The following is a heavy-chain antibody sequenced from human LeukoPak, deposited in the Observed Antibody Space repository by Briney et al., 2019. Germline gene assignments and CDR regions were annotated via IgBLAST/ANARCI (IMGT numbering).Heavy chain of an antibody. CDR1: GFTFDDYA. D-gene: IGHD3-22*01. Sequence: PGGSLRLSCAASGFTFDDYAMHWVRQAPGKGLEWVSGISWNSGSIGYADSVKGRFTISRDNAKNSLYLQMNSLRAEDTAVYYCARDVYDSSGFSGAFDIWGQGTMVTVSS. J-gene: IGHJ3*02. V-gene: IGHV3-9*01. CDR3: ARDVYDSSGFSGAFDI. CDR2: ISWNSGSI.